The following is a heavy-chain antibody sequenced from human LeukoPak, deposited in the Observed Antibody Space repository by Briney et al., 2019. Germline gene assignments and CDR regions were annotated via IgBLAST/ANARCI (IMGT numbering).Heavy chain of an antibody. CDR2: IYYSGST. CDR3: XXXXSGWGNDAFDI. CDR1: GGSISSGGYY. D-gene: IGHD6-19*01. J-gene: IGHJ3*02. Sequence: PSQTLSLTCTVSGGSISSGGYYWSWIRQHPGKGLEWIGYIYYSGSTYYNPSLKSRVTISVDTSKNQFSLKLSSVTAADTAVYYXXXXXSGWGNDAFDIWGQGTMVTVSS. V-gene: IGHV4-31*03.